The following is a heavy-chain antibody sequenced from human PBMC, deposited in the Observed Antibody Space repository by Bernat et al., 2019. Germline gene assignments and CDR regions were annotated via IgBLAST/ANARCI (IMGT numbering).Heavy chain of an antibody. Sequence: QVQLVESGGGLVKPGGSLRLSCAASGFTFSNYYMSWIRQAPGKGLEWVSYISSSSSTIYYADSVKGRFTISRDNAKNSLYLQMNSLRAADTAVYYCARDESGSYYYYYGMDVWGQGTTVTVSS. J-gene: IGHJ6*02. CDR1: GFTFSNYY. V-gene: IGHV3-11*04. CDR3: ARDESGSYYYYYGMDV. D-gene: IGHD1-26*01. CDR2: ISSSSSTI.